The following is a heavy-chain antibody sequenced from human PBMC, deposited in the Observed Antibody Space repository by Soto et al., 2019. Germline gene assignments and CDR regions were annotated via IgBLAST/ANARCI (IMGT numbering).Heavy chain of an antibody. CDR2: INHSGST. CDR3: ARVGTGYYRWFDP. Sequence: SETLSLTCAVYGGSFSGYYWSWIRQPPGKGLEWIGEINHSGSTNYNPSLKSRVTISVDTSKNQFSLKLSSVTAADTAVYYCARVGTGYYRWFDPWGQGTLVTVSS. CDR1: GGSFSGYY. D-gene: IGHD3-9*01. V-gene: IGHV4-34*01. J-gene: IGHJ5*02.